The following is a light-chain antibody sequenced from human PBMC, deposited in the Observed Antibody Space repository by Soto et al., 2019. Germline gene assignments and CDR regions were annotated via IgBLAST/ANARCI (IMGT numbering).Light chain of an antibody. V-gene: IGKV3-15*01. CDR2: AAS. CDR3: QQYNNWPLWT. Sequence: EIVMTQSPATLSVPPGERATLSCRASQSLSSNLAWYQQRPGQAPRLLIYAASTRATGIPARFSGSGSGTDYTLTISSLQSEDFAVYYCQQYNNWPLWTFGQGTKVEIK. J-gene: IGKJ1*01. CDR1: QSLSSN.